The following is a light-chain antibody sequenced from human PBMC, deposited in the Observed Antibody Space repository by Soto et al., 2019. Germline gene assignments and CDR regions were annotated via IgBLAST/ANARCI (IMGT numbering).Light chain of an antibody. CDR3: KHYNNWPPYT. Sequence: EIVMTQSPATLSVSPGERATLSCRASQSVSSNLAWYQQKPGQAPRLLIYDASTRATGIPARFRGSGSGTELTLTINSLQSEDFAVYYCKHYNNWPPYTFGQGTKLEI. J-gene: IGKJ2*01. V-gene: IGKV3-15*01. CDR1: QSVSSN. CDR2: DAS.